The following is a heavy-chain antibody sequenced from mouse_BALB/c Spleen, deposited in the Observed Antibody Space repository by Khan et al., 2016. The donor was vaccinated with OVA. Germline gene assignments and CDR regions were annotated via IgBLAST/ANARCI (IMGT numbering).Heavy chain of an antibody. J-gene: IGHJ4*01. CDR1: GFTFSSYG. Sequence: EVELVESGGDLVKPGGSLKLSCAASGFTFSSYGMSWVRQTPDKRLEWVATISSGGSYTNYPDSVKGRFTISRDNAKNTLYLQMSSLKSEDTAMFYWERQTMSSGDAMDYWGQGTPVTVSS. V-gene: IGHV5-6*01. CDR3: ERQTMSSGDAMDY. D-gene: IGHD2-4*01. CDR2: ISSGGSYT.